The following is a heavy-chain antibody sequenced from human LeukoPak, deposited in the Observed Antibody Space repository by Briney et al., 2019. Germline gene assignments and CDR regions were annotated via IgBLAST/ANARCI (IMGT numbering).Heavy chain of an antibody. CDR2: INHSGST. Sequence: SETLSLTCAGYGGSFSGYYWSWIRQPPGKGLEWIGEINHSGSTNYNPSLKSRVTISVDTAKNQLSLKLSSVTAADTAVYYCARGQKRYYYDSSGYPLKSWGQGTLVTASS. D-gene: IGHD3-22*01. J-gene: IGHJ4*02. CDR3: ARGQKRYYYDSSGYPLKS. CDR1: GGSFSGYY. V-gene: IGHV4-34*01.